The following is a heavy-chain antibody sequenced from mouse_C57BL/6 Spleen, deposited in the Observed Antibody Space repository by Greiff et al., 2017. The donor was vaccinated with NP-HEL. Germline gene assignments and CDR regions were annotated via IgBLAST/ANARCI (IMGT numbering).Heavy chain of an antibody. D-gene: IGHD4-1*01. CDR3: ARLTVTKAMDY. J-gene: IGHJ4*01. CDR1: GFTFSSYT. Sequence: EVKLVESGGGLVKPGGSLKLSCAASGFTFSSYTMSWVRQTPEKRLEWVATISGGGGNTYYPDSVKGRFTISRDNAKNTLYLQMSSLRSEDTALYYCARLTVTKAMDYWGQGTSVTVSS. CDR2: ISGGGGNT. V-gene: IGHV5-9*01.